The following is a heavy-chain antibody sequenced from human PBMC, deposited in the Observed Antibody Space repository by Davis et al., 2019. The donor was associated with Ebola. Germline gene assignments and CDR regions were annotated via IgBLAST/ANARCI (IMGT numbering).Heavy chain of an antibody. CDR2: ISSSGKT. Sequence: GSLKISCSASGFTFSAHTMHWVRQAPGKGLEYVSVISSSGKTYYADSVQGRFAISRDNSQNNVYLQMTSLRVEDTAVYYCVKEGTTTIWVDSDNWGQGTLVTVAS. V-gene: IGHV3-64D*08. J-gene: IGHJ4*02. D-gene: IGHD1-26*01. CDR3: VKEGTTTIWVDSDN. CDR1: GFTFSAHT.